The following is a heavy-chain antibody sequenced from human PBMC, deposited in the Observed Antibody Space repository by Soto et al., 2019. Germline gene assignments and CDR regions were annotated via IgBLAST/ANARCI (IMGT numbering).Heavy chain of an antibody. J-gene: IGHJ4*02. CDR2: IYASGRP. CDR1: VGSSSVYY. CDR3: ARGVGSSPPQY. V-gene: IGHV4-59*01. D-gene: IGHD1-26*01. Sequence: PSDPLSLAGTNSVGSSSVYYWSRIRQTPGQGLEWIGYIYASGRPYYNPSLKSRVIISADTAKNQISLKLTPATAADTAVYYCARGVGSSPPQYWGRGTLVTVSS.